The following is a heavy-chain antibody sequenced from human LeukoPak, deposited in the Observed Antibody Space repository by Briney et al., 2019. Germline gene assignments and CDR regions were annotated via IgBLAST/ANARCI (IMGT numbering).Heavy chain of an antibody. J-gene: IGHJ4*02. V-gene: IGHV3-30-3*01. CDR1: GFTFSSYA. D-gene: IGHD5-24*01. CDR3: AKVQEMATILPPFHY. CDR2: ISYDGGNK. Sequence: PGGSLRLSCAASGFTFSSYAMHWVRQAPGKGLEWVAVISYDGGNKYYADSVKGRFTISRDNSKNTLYLQMNSLRAEDTAVYYCAKVQEMATILPPFHYWGQGTLVTVSS.